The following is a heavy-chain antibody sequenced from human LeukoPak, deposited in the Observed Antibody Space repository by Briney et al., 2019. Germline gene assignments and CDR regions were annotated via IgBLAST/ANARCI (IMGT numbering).Heavy chain of an antibody. Sequence: SETLSLTCTVSGGSISSGSYYWSWLRQPAGKGLEWIGRIYTSGSTNYNPSLKSRVTISVDTSKNQFSLKLSSVTAADTAVYYCARQKDSSGYYYVGLHYYYMDVWGKGTTVTVSS. J-gene: IGHJ6*03. V-gene: IGHV4-61*02. CDR1: GGSISSGSYY. CDR3: ARQKDSSGYYYVGLHYYYMDV. CDR2: IYTSGST. D-gene: IGHD3-22*01.